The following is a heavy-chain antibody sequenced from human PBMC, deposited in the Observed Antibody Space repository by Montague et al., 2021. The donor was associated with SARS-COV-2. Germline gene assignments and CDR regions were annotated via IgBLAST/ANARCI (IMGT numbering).Heavy chain of an antibody. D-gene: IGHD3-9*01. CDR1: GFSLSTSGMC. CDR2: IDWDDDK. J-gene: IGHJ4*02. V-gene: IGHV2-70*01. CDR3: ARIRDYDILTGSYSGFDY. Sequence: PALVEPTQTLTLTCTFSGFSLSTSGMCVSWIRQPPGKALEWLALIDWDDDKYYSTSLKTRLTISKDTSKNQVVLTMTNMDPVDTATYYCARIRDYDILTGSYSGFDYWGQGTLVAVSS.